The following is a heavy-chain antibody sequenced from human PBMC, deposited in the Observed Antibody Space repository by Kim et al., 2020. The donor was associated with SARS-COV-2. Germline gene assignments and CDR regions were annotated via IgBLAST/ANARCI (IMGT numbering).Heavy chain of an antibody. CDR3: TKGGEGMDV. CDR1: GFTFSGAW. D-gene: IGHD3-16*01. V-gene: IGHV3-74*01. CDR2: IDGNGKIA. Sequence: GGSLRLSCAASGFTFSGAWMHWVRQVPGKGLVWVQIIDGNGKIASYADSVKGRFTISRDNSKNTLYLQMNSRRAEDTAVYYCTKGGEGMDVWGQGTPAT. J-gene: IGHJ6*02.